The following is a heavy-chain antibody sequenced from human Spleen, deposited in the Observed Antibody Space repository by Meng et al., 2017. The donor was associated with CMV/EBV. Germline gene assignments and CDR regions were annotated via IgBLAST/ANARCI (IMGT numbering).Heavy chain of an antibody. CDR2: INHSGST. Sequence: SFRGYYWSWIRQPPGKGLEWIGEINHSGSTNYNPSLKSRVTISVDTSKNQFSLKLTSVTAADTAVYYCARGGYCSSTSCYTGNTWFDPWGQGTLVTVSS. CDR1: SFRGYY. CDR3: ARGGYCSSTSCYTGNTWFDP. J-gene: IGHJ5*02. D-gene: IGHD2-2*02. V-gene: IGHV4-34*01.